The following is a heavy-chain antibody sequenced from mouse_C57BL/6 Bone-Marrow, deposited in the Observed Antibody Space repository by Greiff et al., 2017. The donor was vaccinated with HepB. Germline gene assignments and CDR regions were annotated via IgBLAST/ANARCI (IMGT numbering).Heavy chain of an antibody. V-gene: IGHV14-4*01. CDR2: IDPENGDT. CDR3: TRRWYFDV. CDR1: GFNIKDDY. J-gene: IGHJ1*03. Sequence: EVQLQQSGAELVRPGASVKLSCTASGFNIKDDYMHWVKQRPEQGLEWIGWIDPENGDTEYASKFQGKATITADTSSNTAYLQLSSLTSEDTAVYYCTRRWYFDVWGTGTTVTVSS.